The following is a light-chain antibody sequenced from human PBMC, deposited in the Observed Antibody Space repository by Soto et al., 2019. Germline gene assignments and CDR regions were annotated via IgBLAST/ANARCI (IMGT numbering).Light chain of an antibody. V-gene: IGKV3-15*01. CDR2: GAS. Sequence: EIVMTQSPATLSVSPGERATLSCRASLSVSINLAWYQQKPGQAPRLLIYGASTRATGIPARFSGSGSGTEFTLTISNLQSEDYAVYYCQQYNNWHALTFGGGTKVEIK. CDR1: LSVSIN. CDR3: QQYNNWHALT. J-gene: IGKJ4*01.